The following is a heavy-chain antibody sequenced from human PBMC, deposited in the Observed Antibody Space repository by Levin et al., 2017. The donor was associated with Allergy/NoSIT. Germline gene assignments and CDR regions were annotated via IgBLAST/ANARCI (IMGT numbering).Heavy chain of an antibody. CDR1: GYTFTSYY. D-gene: IGHD6-13*01. Sequence: ASVKVSCKASGYTFTSYYMHGGRQAPGQGLEGRGIINPRGGSTSDAQKVQGRGTMTRDTSTSPVYMELSSLSSEDTAVYYCARDLRPGSWSHLDYWGQGTLVTVSS. CDR3: ARDLRPGSWSHLDY. V-gene: IGHV1-46*01. J-gene: IGHJ4*02. CDR2: INPRGGST.